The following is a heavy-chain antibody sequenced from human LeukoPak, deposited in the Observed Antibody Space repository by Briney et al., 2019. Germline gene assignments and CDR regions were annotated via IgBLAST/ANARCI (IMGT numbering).Heavy chain of an antibody. CDR3: ARTTYYYDSSGYPLPY. J-gene: IGHJ4*02. CDR2: ISSSGSTI. D-gene: IGHD3-22*01. V-gene: IGHV3-11*04. CDR1: GFTFSDYY. Sequence: GGSLRLSCAASGFTFSDYYMSWIRQAPGKGLEWVSYISSSGSTICYADSVKGRFTISRDNAKNSLYLQMNSLRAEDTAVYYCARTTYYYDSSGYPLPYWGQGTLVTVSS.